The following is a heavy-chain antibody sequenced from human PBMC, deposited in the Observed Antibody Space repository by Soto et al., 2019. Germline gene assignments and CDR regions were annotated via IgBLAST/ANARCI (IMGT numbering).Heavy chain of an antibody. CDR1: GGSFSGYY. D-gene: IGHD6-19*01. Sequence: QVQLQQWGAGLLKPSETLSLTCAVYGGSFSGYYWSWIRQPPGKGLEWIGEINHSGSTNYNPSLKSRVTISVDTSKNQFSLKLSSVTAADPAVYYCARWGSGWYYFDYWGQGTLVTVSS. V-gene: IGHV4-34*01. J-gene: IGHJ4*02. CDR2: INHSGST. CDR3: ARWGSGWYYFDY.